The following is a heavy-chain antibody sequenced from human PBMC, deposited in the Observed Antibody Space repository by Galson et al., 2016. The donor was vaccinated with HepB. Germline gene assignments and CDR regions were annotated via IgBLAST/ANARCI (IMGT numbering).Heavy chain of an antibody. D-gene: IGHD2-21*01. CDR1: GFAFNVFN. CDR2: ISSRGETK. V-gene: IGHV3-48*03. J-gene: IGHJ4*02. CDR3: VAEDFVHCGGGCSF. Sequence: SLRLSCAATGFAFNVFNMKWVRQAPGKGLECISYISSRGETKYYADSVKGRFSISRDNAKNSLPLQMNSLKDEDTATYYCVAEDFVHCGGGCSFWGQGTPVTVSS.